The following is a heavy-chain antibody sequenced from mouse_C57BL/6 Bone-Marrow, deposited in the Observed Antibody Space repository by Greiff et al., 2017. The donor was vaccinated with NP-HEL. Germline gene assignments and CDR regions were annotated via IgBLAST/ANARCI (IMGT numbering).Heavy chain of an antibody. CDR1: GYTFTSYW. Sequence: QVQLKESGPELVRPGASVKISCKAPGYTFTSYWMQWVRQRPGQGLEWIGEIFPGSGSTYYNEKFKGKATLTVDTSSSTAYMQLSSLTSEDSAVYFCARDWDEAYWGHGTLVTVSA. CDR3: ARDWDEAY. V-gene: IGHV1-56*01. J-gene: IGHJ3*01. CDR2: IFPGSGST. D-gene: IGHD4-1*01.